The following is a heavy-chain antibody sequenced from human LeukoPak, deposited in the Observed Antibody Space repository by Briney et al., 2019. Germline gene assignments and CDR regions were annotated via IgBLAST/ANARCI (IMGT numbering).Heavy chain of an antibody. D-gene: IGHD6-19*01. CDR1: GFTFSSYG. CDR2: IWYDGSNK. CDR3: ARELSIAVAGLSWYWYFDL. J-gene: IGHJ2*01. Sequence: GGSLRLSCAASGFTFSSYGMRWVRQAPGKGLEWVAVIWYDGSNKYYADSVKGRFTISRDNAKNSLYLQMNSLRAEDTAVYYCARELSIAVAGLSWYWYFDLWGRGTGVTVSS. V-gene: IGHV3-33*01.